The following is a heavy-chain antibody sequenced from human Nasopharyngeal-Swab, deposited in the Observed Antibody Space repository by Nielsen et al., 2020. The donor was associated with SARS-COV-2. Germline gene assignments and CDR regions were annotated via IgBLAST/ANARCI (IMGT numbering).Heavy chain of an antibody. J-gene: IGHJ4*02. D-gene: IGHD3-9*01. V-gene: IGHV4-30-4*01. Sequence: SETLSLTCTVSGDSISSGKDYWNWIRQTPGRGLEWIGYIDYSGSTDHNPSLKSRVTISVDTYKNQFSLKVNSVTAADTAVYYCARLGRYYDTLSGYARHFDYWGQGILVTVSS. CDR3: ARLGRYYDTLSGYARHFDY. CDR2: IDYSGST. CDR1: GDSISSGKDY.